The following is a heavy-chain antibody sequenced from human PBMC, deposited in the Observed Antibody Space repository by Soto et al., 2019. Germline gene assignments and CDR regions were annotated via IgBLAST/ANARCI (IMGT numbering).Heavy chain of an antibody. CDR1: GFAFNKNW. D-gene: IGHD3-16*01. CDR2: IKYDGSEK. CDR3: VRDGRPLTRFGIVLSGYFDS. J-gene: IGHJ4*02. Sequence: GGTLRLSGVASGFAFNKNWVSWVRKAPGKGPGGVASIKYDGSEKDYVGSVKGRFTDTRDNAQPSAFWHLNSLRVDNTAVYYCVRDGRPLTRFGIVLSGYFDSWGPGTRVPVSS. V-gene: IGHV3-7*03.